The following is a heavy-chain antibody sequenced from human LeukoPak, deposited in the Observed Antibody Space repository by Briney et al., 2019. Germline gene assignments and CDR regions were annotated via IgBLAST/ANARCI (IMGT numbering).Heavy chain of an antibody. Sequence: GGSLRLSCAASGFTFNSYWMHWVRQAPGKGLLWVSRINTDGSSTHYADSVKGRLTISRDNAKNMLYLQMNGLRAEDTAVYYCARDSLATSSGWFDPWGQGTLVTVSS. CDR1: GFTFNSYW. CDR3: ARDSLATSSGWFDP. D-gene: IGHD6-19*01. V-gene: IGHV3-74*01. J-gene: IGHJ5*02. CDR2: INTDGSST.